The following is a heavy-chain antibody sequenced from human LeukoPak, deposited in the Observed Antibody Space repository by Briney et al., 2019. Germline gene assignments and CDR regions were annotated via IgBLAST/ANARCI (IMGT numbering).Heavy chain of an antibody. J-gene: IGHJ4*02. CDR3: ARDAYGPNPYYFDY. V-gene: IGHV3-30-3*01. CDR2: ISYDGSNK. CDR1: GFTFSSYA. D-gene: IGHD3-10*01. Sequence: PGGSLRLSCAASGFTFSSYAMHWVRQAPGKGLEWVAVISYDGSNKYYADSVKGRFTISRDNSKNTLYPQMNSLRAEDTAVYYCARDAYGPNPYYFDYWGQGTLVTVSS.